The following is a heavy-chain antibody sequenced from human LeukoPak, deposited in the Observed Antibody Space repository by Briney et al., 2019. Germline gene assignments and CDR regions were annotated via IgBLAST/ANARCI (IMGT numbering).Heavy chain of an antibody. CDR1: GFTFSSYS. CDR2: ISI. D-gene: IGHD5-24*01. CDR3: ARRWLQSYAFDI. Sequence: GGSLRLSCAASGFTFSSYSMNWVRQAPGKGLEWVSSISIYYGDSVKGRFTISRDNAKKSLYLQMNSLRAEDTAVYYCARRWLQSYAFDIWGQGTMVTVSS. V-gene: IGHV3-21*01. J-gene: IGHJ3*02.